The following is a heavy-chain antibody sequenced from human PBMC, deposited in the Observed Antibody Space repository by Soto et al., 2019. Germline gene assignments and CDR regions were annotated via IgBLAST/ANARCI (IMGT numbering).Heavy chain of an antibody. CDR2: ISYDGTNK. CDR3: AQVPRYTVTPPDDY. V-gene: IGHV3-30*18. D-gene: IGHD4-17*01. CDR1: GFIFGSYG. J-gene: IGHJ4*02. Sequence: QVQLVESGGGVVQPGRSLRLSCVASGFIFGSYGMHWVRQAPGEGLEWVAVISYDGTNKYYADSVKGRLTISRDNSKNTLWLQMNSLRAEDTAVYYCAQVPRYTVTPPDDYWGQGTLVTVSS.